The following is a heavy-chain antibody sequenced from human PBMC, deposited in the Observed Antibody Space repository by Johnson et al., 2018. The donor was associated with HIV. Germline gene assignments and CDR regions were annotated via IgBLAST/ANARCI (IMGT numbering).Heavy chain of an antibody. CDR1: GFTFDSYG. V-gene: IGHV3-30*02. D-gene: IGHD2-15*01. J-gene: IGHJ3*02. CDR3: AKVLVAGDAFDI. CDR2: IQYDGGMK. Sequence: QVQLVESGGGVVQPGRSLRLSCVASGFTFDSYGMHWVRQAPGKGLEWVAFIQYDGGMKYYADSLKGRFTVSRDNSKKTLYLQMNSLRPEDTAVYYCAKVLVAGDAFDIWGQGTMVTVSS.